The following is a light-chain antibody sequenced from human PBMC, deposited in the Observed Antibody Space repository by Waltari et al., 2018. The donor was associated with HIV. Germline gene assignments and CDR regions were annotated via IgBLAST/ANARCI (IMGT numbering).Light chain of an antibody. CDR3: CSYSSSGTVL. CDR2: DVS. CDR1: SNEAGVFTY. J-gene: IGLJ2*01. Sequence: VLTHPPSMSGSLGPSFTLPFLPSSNEAGVFTYVLWYQQSPNKAPRLVIYDVSNRPSGVSGRFSCSKSGSAASLTISGLQPEDEADYYCCSYSSSGTVLFGGGTRLTVL. V-gene: IGLV2-14*03.